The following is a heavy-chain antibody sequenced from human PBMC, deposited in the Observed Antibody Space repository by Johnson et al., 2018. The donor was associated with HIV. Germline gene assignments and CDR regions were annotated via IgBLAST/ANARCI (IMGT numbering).Heavy chain of an antibody. CDR2: ISYDGNNK. J-gene: IGHJ3*01. V-gene: IGHV3-30*03. CDR1: GFTFSSNP. Sequence: QVQLVESGGGLIQPGRSLRLSCAASGFTFSSNPMHWVRQSPGKGLEWVAIISYDGNNKYYADSVKGRFTISRDNSKNTLYLQMNSLTPEDTAVYYCASVGGLGGFDVWGQGTMVTVSS. D-gene: IGHD1-26*01. CDR3: ASVGGLGGFDV.